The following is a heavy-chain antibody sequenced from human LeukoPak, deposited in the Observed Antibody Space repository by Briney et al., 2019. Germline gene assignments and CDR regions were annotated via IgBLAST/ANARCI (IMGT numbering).Heavy chain of an antibody. D-gene: IGHD3-9*01. CDR3: VRQGGDILTGYLDY. CDR2: ISCSGTYK. CDR1: GFTFSDYY. Sequence: GGSLRLSCATSGFTFSDYYMSWIRLAPGKGLEWVSYISCSGTYKNSADSVKGRFTISRDYPKKSLYLQMSSLRAEDTAVYYCVRQGGDILTGYLDYWGQGTLVTVSS. V-gene: IGHV3-11*03. J-gene: IGHJ4*02.